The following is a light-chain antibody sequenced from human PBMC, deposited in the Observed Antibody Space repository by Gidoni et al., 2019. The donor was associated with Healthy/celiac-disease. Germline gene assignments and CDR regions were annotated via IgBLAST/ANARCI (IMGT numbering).Light chain of an antibody. CDR1: QGISSY. J-gene: IGKJ1*01. Sequence: DIQLTQSPSFLSASVGDRVTITCRASQGISSYLAWYQQKPGKAPTLLIYAASTLQSGVPSRFSGSGSGTEFTLTISSLQPEDFATYYCQQLNSYLAVAFXXXTKVEIK. V-gene: IGKV1-9*01. CDR3: QQLNSYLAVA. CDR2: AAS.